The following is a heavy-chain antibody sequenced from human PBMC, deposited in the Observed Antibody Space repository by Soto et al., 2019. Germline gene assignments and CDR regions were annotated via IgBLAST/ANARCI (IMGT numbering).Heavy chain of an antibody. CDR1: GFTFSSYW. J-gene: IGHJ4*02. V-gene: IGHV3-7*01. CDR2: IKQEGSEK. CDR3: ARYRWSVAATYFDY. D-gene: IGHD2-15*01. Sequence: GGSLRLSCAASGFTFSSYWMSWVRQAPGKGLEWVANIKQEGSEKYYVDSVKGGFAISTDNAKNSLYMQMNSLRAEDTAVYYCARYRWSVAATYFDYWGQGTLVTVSS.